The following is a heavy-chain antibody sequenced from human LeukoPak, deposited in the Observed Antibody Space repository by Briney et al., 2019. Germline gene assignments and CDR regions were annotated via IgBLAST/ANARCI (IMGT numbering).Heavy chain of an antibody. Sequence: SETLSLTCTVSGGSISSSSYYWGWIRQPPGKGLEWIGSIYYSGSTYYNPSLKSRVTISVDTSKNQFSLKLSSVTAADTAVYYCARCPVVVVPAAPTGYYMDVWGKGTTVTVSS. CDR2: IYYSGST. V-gene: IGHV4-39*01. CDR3: ARCPVVVVPAAPTGYYMDV. D-gene: IGHD2-2*01. CDR1: GGSISSSSYY. J-gene: IGHJ6*03.